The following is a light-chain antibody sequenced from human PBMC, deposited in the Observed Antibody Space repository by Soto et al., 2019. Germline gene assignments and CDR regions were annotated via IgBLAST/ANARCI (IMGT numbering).Light chain of an antibody. CDR3: QQYKDWPPIT. J-gene: IGKJ3*01. CDR1: QNVSTR. V-gene: IGKV3-15*01. CDR2: GAS. Sequence: ETVMTQSPATLSVSPGERATLSCRASQNVSTRLAWHQQRPGQGPRLLVYGASTRATGIPPRFSGSGSGTEFTLTISSLQSEDFAVYYCQQYKDWPPITFGPGTRVDIK.